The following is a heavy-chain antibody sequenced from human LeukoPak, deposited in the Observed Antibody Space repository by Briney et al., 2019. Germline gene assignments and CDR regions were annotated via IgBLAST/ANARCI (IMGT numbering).Heavy chain of an antibody. CDR3: ASTQIQYDILTGYTKRNYYYYMDV. Sequence: GGSLRLSCAASGFTFSSYAMSWVRQAPGKGLEWVSAISGSGGSTYYADSVKGRFTISRDNSKNTLYLQMNSLGAEDTAVYYCASTQIQYDILTGYTKRNYYYYMDVWGKGTTVTVSS. V-gene: IGHV3-23*01. CDR1: GFTFSSYA. D-gene: IGHD3-9*01. J-gene: IGHJ6*03. CDR2: ISGSGGST.